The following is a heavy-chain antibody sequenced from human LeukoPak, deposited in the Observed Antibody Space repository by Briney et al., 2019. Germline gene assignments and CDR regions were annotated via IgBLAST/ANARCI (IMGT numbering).Heavy chain of an antibody. D-gene: IGHD2-2*01. CDR1: GGSISRYY. V-gene: IGHV4-4*07. Sequence: SGPGLVKPSETLSLTCTVSGGSISRYYWSWIRQPAGKGLEWIGRIYTSGSTNYNPSLKSRVTMSVDASKNQFSLKLSSVTAADTAVYYCARDRQSAYCSSTSCYGFDYWGQGTLVTVSS. CDR2: IYTSGST. CDR3: ARDRQSAYCSSTSCYGFDY. J-gene: IGHJ4*02.